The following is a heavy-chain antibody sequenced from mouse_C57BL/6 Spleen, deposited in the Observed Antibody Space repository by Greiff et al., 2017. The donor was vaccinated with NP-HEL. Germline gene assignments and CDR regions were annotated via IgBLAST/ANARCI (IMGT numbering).Heavy chain of an antibody. Sequence: VQLQQSGAELVKPGASVKLSCKASGYTFTSYWMHWVKQRPGQGLEWIGMIHPNSGSTNYNEKFKSKATLTVDKSSSTAYMQLSSLTSADSAVYYCASGSSYYGNYDWYFDVWGTGTTVTVSS. CDR2: IHPNSGST. CDR3: ASGSSYYGNYDWYFDV. V-gene: IGHV1-64*01. J-gene: IGHJ1*03. D-gene: IGHD2-10*01. CDR1: GYTFTSYW.